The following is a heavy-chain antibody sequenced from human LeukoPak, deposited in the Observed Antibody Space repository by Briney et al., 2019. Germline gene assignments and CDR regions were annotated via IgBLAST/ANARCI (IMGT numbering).Heavy chain of an antibody. V-gene: IGHV4-39*01. CDR2: IYYSGST. Sequence: SETLSLTCTVSGGSISSSGYYWGWIRQPPGKGLEWIASIYYSGSTYYNPSLKSRVTISVDTSKNQLSLKLSSLTAADTAVYYCARHGYSGSYYGLSWFDPWGQGTLATVSS. CDR1: GGSISSSGYY. CDR3: ARHGYSGSYYGLSWFDP. D-gene: IGHD1-26*01. J-gene: IGHJ5*02.